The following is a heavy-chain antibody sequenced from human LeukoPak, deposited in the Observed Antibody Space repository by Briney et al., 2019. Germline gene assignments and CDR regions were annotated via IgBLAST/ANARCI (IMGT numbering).Heavy chain of an antibody. Sequence: SQTLSLTCAVSGGSISSGGYSWSWIRQPPGKGLEWIGYIYHSGSTYYNPSLKSRVTISVDTSKNQFSLKLSSVTAADTAVYYCARDRYGDYVWGQGTLVTVSS. CDR1: GGSISSGGYS. J-gene: IGHJ4*02. D-gene: IGHD4-17*01. V-gene: IGHV4-30-2*01. CDR3: ARDRYGDYV. CDR2: IYHSGST.